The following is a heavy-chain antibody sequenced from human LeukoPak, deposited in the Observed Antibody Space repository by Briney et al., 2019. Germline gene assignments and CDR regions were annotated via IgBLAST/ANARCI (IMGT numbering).Heavy chain of an antibody. V-gene: IGHV4-59*01. CDR3: ARGNWNYASFCFEP. J-gene: IGHJ5*02. CDR2: ISYSGST. D-gene: IGHD1-7*01. CDR1: GGSISSYY. Sequence: SETLSLTCTVSGGSISSYYWSWIRQPPGKGLEWIGYISYSGSTNYNPSLKSRVSISVETSKNQFSLKLRSVTAADTAVYYNARGNWNYASFCFEPSGQRTLFTASS.